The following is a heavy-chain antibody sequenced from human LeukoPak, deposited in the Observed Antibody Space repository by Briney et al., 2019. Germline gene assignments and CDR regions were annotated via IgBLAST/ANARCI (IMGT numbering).Heavy chain of an antibody. CDR3: ARDVESGASVFDN. J-gene: IGHJ4*02. D-gene: IGHD1-26*01. V-gene: IGHV3-66*01. CDR2: INRSGNT. Sequence: GGSLRLSCAASGFTVSSSYMSWVRPALARGRAGVSIINRSGNTYYADYVEGRFTISKDTSKNTLYLQMSGLRVEDTAVYYCARDVESGASVFDNWGQGTLVTVSS. CDR1: GFTVSSSY.